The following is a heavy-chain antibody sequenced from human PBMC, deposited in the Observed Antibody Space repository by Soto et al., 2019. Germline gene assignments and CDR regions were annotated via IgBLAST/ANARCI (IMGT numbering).Heavy chain of an antibody. D-gene: IGHD6-19*01. V-gene: IGHV1-2*02. CDR3: ARGSPVGGKPTLDH. J-gene: IGHJ4*02. CDR2: ISPNSGGT. Sequence: ASVKVSCKASGYTFTGYYMHWVRQAPGQGLEWMGWISPNSGGTHSAQKFQGRVTLTRDTSINTAYMELSSLRSDDSAVYFCARGSPVGGKPTLDHWGQGTLVTVSS. CDR1: GYTFTGYY.